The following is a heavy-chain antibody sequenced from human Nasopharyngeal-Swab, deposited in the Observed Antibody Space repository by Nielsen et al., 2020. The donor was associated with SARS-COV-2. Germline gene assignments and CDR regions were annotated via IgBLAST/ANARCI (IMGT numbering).Heavy chain of an antibody. V-gene: IGHV3-23*01. Sequence: GESLKISCAASGFIFDNYVMHWVRQAPGKGLEWVSAISDEGDRTDYADSVKGRFTVSRDNSKNTLDLQMNSLRAEDKAIYYCGRRVKGDFDYWGQGTLVTVSS. CDR3: GRRVKGDFDY. CDR2: ISDEGDRT. J-gene: IGHJ4*02. D-gene: IGHD3-16*01. CDR1: GFIFDNYV.